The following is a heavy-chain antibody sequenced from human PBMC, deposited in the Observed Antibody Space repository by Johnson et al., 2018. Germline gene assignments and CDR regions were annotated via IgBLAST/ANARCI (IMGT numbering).Heavy chain of an antibody. Sequence: VQLVESGGGLVQPGGSLRLSCAASGFTFSSYAMSWVRQAPGKGLEWVSAISGSGGSPYYADSGKGRFTISSDNSKNTRYLQMNSLRAEDTAVYYCARVGGGVGARDYYYYYMDVWGKGTTVTVSS. J-gene: IGHJ6*03. D-gene: IGHD1-26*01. V-gene: IGHV3-23*04. CDR3: ARVGGGVGARDYYYYYMDV. CDR2: ISGSGGSP. CDR1: GFTFSSYA.